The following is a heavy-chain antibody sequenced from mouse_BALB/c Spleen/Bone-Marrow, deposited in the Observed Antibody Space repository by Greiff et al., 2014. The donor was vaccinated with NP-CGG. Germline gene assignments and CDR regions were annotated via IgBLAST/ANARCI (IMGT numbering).Heavy chain of an antibody. Sequence: QVQLKESGAELVKPGASVKLSCKAFGYTFTTYPIEWVKQTHGQGLEWIGDFHPCNGDTKYNEKFKGKAKVTVEKSSSTVYVERSRITSDASAVDYCARKNGYYGFDYWGQGTTLTVSS. V-gene: IGHV1-47*01. CDR2: FHPCNGDT. CDR3: ARKNGYYGFDY. J-gene: IGHJ2*01. CDR1: GYTFTTYP. D-gene: IGHD2-3*01.